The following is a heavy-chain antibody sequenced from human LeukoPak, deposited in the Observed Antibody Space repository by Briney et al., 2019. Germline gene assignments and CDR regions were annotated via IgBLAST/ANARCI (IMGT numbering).Heavy chain of an antibody. D-gene: IGHD3-10*01. CDR1: GFTFSSYA. V-gene: IGHV3-30-3*01. J-gene: IGHJ4*02. CDR3: ARARGFLHPFDY. Sequence: GGSLRLSCAASGFTFSSYAIHWVRQAPGKGLEWVAVISYDGSNKYYADSVKGRFTISRDNSKNMLYLQMNSLRAEDTAVYYCARARGFLHPFDYWGQGTLVTVSS. CDR2: ISYDGSNK.